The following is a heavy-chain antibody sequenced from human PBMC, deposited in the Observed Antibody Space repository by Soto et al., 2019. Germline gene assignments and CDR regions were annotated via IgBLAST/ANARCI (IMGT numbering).Heavy chain of an antibody. V-gene: IGHV1-69*13. D-gene: IGHD3-10*01. J-gene: IGHJ6*02. Sequence: ASVKVSCKASGGTFSSYAISWVRQAPGQGLEWMGGIIPIFGTANYAQKFQGRVTITADESTSTAYMELSSLRSEDTAVYYCSSRSGPRVGRYYYGMDVWGQGTTVTVSS. CDR1: GGTFSSYA. CDR3: SSRSGPRVGRYYYGMDV. CDR2: IIPIFGTA.